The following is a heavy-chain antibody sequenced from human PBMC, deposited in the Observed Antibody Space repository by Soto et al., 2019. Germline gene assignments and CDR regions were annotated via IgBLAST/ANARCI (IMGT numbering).Heavy chain of an antibody. J-gene: IGHJ4*02. CDR1: GFTFSSYG. CDR2: IWYDGSNK. D-gene: IGHD4-17*01. V-gene: IGHV3-33*01. CDR3: ARSGIDYGDNEISFDY. Sequence: GGSLRLSCAASGFTFSSYGMHWVRQAPGKGLEWVAVIWYDGSNKYYADYVKGRFTISRDNSKNTLYLQMNSLRAEDTAVYYCARSGIDYGDNEISFDYWGQGTLVTVSS.